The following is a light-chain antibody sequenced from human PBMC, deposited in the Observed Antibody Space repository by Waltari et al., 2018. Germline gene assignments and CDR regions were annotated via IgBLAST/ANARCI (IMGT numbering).Light chain of an antibody. V-gene: IGKV1-12*01. CDR3: QQANSFPRT. J-gene: IGKJ1*01. CDR2: HAS. CDR1: QDVKYW. Sequence: DIQMTQSPSSVSASVGDRVTLTCRASQDVKYWLAWYQQRPGKAPKLLIFHASSLESGVPSRFSGSGSGTEFNLTISSLQPEDFATYFCQQANSFPRTFGQGTKVEI.